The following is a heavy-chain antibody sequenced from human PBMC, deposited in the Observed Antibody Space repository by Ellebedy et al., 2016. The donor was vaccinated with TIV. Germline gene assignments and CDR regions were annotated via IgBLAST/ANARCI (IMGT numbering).Heavy chain of an antibody. V-gene: IGHV4-61*01. J-gene: IGHJ5*02. CDR3: ARGDVGAISWFDP. D-gene: IGHD1-26*01. CDR2: IYYSGST. Sequence: SETLSLTXTVSGGSVSSGSYYWSWIRQPPGKGLEWIGYIYYSGSTNYNPSLKSRVTISVDTSKNQFSLKLSSVTAADTAVYYCARGDVGAISWFDPWGQGTLVTVSS. CDR1: GGSVSSGSYY.